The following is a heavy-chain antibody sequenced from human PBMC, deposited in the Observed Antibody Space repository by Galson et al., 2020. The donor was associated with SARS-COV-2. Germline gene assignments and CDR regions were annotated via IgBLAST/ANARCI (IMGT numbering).Heavy chain of an antibody. CDR2: LSGSANNT. Sequence: GESLKISCVASGFTFSTYAMSLVRPAPGKGLEWVSVLSGSANNTYYADSVKGRFTISRDNSKSTLYLQMDSLRADDTAVYYCAKDPAGTTRSFDLWGRGTLVYVSS. D-gene: IGHD1-1*01. V-gene: IGHV3-23*01. CDR1: GFTFSTYA. CDR3: AKDPAGTTRSFDL. J-gene: IGHJ2*01.